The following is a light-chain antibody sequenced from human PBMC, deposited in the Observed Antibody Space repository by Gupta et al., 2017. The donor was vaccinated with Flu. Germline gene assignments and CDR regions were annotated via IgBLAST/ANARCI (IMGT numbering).Light chain of an antibody. CDR3: QQENSYPYT. V-gene: IGKV1-5*03. J-gene: IGKJ2*01. CDR2: KAS. Sequence: DIQMTQSPSTLSASVGDRVTITCRASQSISTWLAWYQQKPGKAPKLLIYKASTLESGVPSRFSGSRSGTEFTLTISSLQPDDFATYYCQQENSYPYTFGQGTKVEIK. CDR1: QSISTW.